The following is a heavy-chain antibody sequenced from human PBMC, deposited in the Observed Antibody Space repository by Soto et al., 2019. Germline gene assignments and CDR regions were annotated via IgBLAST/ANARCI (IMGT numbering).Heavy chain of an antibody. V-gene: IGHV3-48*02. D-gene: IGHD6-25*01. CDR1: GFTFSRYS. CDR2: ISSSSSTI. J-gene: IGHJ4*02. CDR3: ARGSSGELDY. Sequence: EVQLVESGGGLVQPGGSLRLSCAASGFTFSRYSLNWVRQAPGKGLEWVSYISSSSSTIYYADSVKGRFTISRDNAKNSLYLQMNSLRDEDTAVYYCARGSSGELDYWGQGTLVTVSS.